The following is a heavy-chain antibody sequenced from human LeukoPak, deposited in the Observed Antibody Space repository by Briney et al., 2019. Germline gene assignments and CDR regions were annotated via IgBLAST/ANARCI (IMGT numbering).Heavy chain of an antibody. CDR1: GYSISSGYH. CDR3: ARKNWVFDY. Sequence: PSETLSLTCVVSGYSISSGYHWGWIRQPPGKGLEWIGSVYRSGSTYYNPSLKSRVTISVDTSKNQISLKVRSVTAADTAVYYCARKNWVFDYWGQGILVTVSS. D-gene: IGHD7-27*01. V-gene: IGHV4-38-2*01. CDR2: VYRSGST. J-gene: IGHJ4*02.